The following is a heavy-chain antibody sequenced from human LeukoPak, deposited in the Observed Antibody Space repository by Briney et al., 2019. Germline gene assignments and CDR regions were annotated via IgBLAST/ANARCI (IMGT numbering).Heavy chain of an antibody. J-gene: IGHJ3*02. V-gene: IGHV3-23*01. CDR1: GFTFSSYA. CDR3: ARGVIIIGKIRGAFDI. CDR2: ISGSDGST. D-gene: IGHD3-10*01. Sequence: GGSLRLSCAASGFTFSSYAMSWVRQAPGKGLEWVSAISGSDGSTYYADSVKGRFTISRDNSKNTLYLQMDSLRAEDTAVYYCARGVIIIGKIRGAFDIWGQGTMVTVSS.